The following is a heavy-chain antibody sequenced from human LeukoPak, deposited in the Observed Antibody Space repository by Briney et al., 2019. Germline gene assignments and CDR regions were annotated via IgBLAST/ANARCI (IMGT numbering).Heavy chain of an antibody. CDR1: GYTFGTYY. Sequence: GAPVKVSCKASGYTFGTYYIHWVRQAPGQGLEWMGIINPKTGITNYAQKFQGRITITRDTSASTVYVDLGSLKSEDTAVYYCARGEDIVVVAAATIEYWGQGALVTVSS. D-gene: IGHD2-15*01. J-gene: IGHJ4*02. CDR3: ARGEDIVVVAAATIEY. CDR2: INPKTGIT. V-gene: IGHV1-46*01.